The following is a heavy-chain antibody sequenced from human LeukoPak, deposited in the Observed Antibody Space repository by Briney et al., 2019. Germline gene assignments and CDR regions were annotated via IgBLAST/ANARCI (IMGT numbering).Heavy chain of an antibody. V-gene: IGHV5-51*01. D-gene: IGHD5-18*01. Sequence: GESLQISGKASGYSFTSYRIGWVRQMPGKGLEWLGIIYPGDSNTRYRSSFQGQVTISADKSSSTAYRQWSRLKASDTAMYYCAILGGETAMGYYFDYWGQGTLVTVSS. J-gene: IGHJ4*02. CDR1: GYSFTSYR. CDR2: IYPGDSNT. CDR3: AILGGETAMGYYFDY.